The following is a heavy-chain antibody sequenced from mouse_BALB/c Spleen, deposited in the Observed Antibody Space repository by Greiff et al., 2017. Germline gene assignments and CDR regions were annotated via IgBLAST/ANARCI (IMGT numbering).Heavy chain of an antibody. CDR3: ARNYYVYAMDY. CDR2: IDPANGNT. V-gene: IGHV14-3*02. Sequence: VQLQQSGAELVKPGASVKLSCTASGFNIKDTYMHWVKQRPEQGLEWIGRIDPANGNTKYDPKFQGKATITADTSSNTAYLQLSSLTSEDTAVYYCARNYYVYAMDYWGQGTSVTVSS. D-gene: IGHD1-1*01. J-gene: IGHJ4*01. CDR1: GFNIKDTY.